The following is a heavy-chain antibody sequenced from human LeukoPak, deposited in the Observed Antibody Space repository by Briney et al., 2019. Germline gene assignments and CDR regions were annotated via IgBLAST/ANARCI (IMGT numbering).Heavy chain of an antibody. J-gene: IGHJ4*02. CDR2: IYHTGTT. V-gene: IGHV4-30-4*01. CDR3: ASVSVWELATHPGGSFDY. Sequence: SQTLSLTCTVSGGLISRIEYYWSWIRQSPVKGLEWLGHIYHTGTTLYSPHLNNRLTVSVDSSRNQFSLTLNSVTAADTAVYYCASVSVWELATHPGGSFDYWGRGILVTVSS. D-gene: IGHD1-26*01. CDR1: GGLISRIEYY.